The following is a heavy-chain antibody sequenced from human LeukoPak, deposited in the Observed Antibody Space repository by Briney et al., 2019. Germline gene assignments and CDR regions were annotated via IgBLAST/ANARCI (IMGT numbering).Heavy chain of an antibody. D-gene: IGHD3-22*01. J-gene: IGHJ4*02. CDR3: VRSAFHAGSGNYYDY. V-gene: IGHV3-23*01. CDR2: ISGGGGST. Sequence: GGSLRLSCAASGFTFTSYSMNWVRQAPGKGLEWVSTISGGGGSTYYADSVKGRFTISRDNSKNTLYLQVNSLRAEDTAVYYCVRSAFHAGSGNYYDYWGQGTLVTVSS. CDR1: GFTFTSYS.